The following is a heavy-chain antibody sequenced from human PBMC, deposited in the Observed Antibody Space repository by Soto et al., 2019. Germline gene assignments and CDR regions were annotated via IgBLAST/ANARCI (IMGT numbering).Heavy chain of an antibody. D-gene: IGHD4-4*01. J-gene: IGHJ2*01. Sequence: QVQLVQSGAEVKKPGSSVKVSCKASGGTFSRYTISWVRQAPGQWIEWMGRIIPSLVIANYAQTFQDRVTLTADKSTSTAYMELSSLRAEDQAVYYCAREESKVTTCYCDLWGRVTLVTVTP. CDR2: IIPSLVIA. V-gene: IGHV1-69*08. CDR1: GGTFSRYT. CDR3: AREESKVTTCYCDL.